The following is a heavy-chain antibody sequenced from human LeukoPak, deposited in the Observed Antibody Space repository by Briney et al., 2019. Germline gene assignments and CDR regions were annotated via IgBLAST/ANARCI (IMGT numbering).Heavy chain of an antibody. V-gene: IGHV1-69*13. Sequence: SVKASCKASGGTFSSYAISWVRQAPGQGLEWMGGIIPIFGTANYAQKFQGRVTITADESTSTAYIELNSLRAEDTAVYYCARRPYGGIFGDKGGYYYYMDVWGKGTTVTVSS. CDR1: GGTFSSYA. CDR2: IIPIFGTA. J-gene: IGHJ6*03. D-gene: IGHD3-3*01. CDR3: ARRPYGGIFGDKGGYYYYMDV.